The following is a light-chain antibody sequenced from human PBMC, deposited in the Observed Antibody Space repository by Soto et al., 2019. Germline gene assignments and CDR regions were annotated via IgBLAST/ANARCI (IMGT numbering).Light chain of an antibody. CDR1: QSIGNS. CDR2: DAS. J-gene: IGKJ4*01. V-gene: IGKV3-11*01. Sequence: EVVLTQSPAILSLSPGERATLSCRASQSIGNSLAWYQQKPGQAPRLLIYDASNRATGIPGRISGSGSGTDFTLTISSLEVEDFAVYYCQHRGTWPAFGGGTKVEIK. CDR3: QHRGTWPA.